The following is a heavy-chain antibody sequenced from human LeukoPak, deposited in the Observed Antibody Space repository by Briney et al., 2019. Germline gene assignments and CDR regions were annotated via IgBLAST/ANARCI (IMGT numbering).Heavy chain of an antibody. V-gene: IGHV4-4*02. Sequence: SETLSLTCAVSGGSISSSNWWSWVRQPPGKGLEWIGEIYHSGSTNYNPSLKSRVTISVDKSKNQFSLKLSSVTAADTAVYYCAKGGYTDSTNWFDPWGQGTLVTVSS. CDR3: AKGGYTDSTNWFDP. CDR2: IYHSGST. CDR1: GGSISSSNW. D-gene: IGHD5-24*01. J-gene: IGHJ5*02.